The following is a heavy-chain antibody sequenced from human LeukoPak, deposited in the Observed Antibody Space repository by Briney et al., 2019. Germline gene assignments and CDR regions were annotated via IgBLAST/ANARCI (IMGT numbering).Heavy chain of an antibody. V-gene: IGHV3-30*18. D-gene: IGHD6-13*01. CDR2: ISYDGSNK. CDR3: AKDQSSSLVNWFDP. CDR1: GFTFSSYG. Sequence: QPGRSLRLSCAASGFTFSSYGMHWVRQALGKGLEWVAVISYDGSNKYYADSVKGRSTISRDNSKNTLYLQMNSLRAEDTAVYYCAKDQSSSLVNWFDPWGQGTLVTVSS. J-gene: IGHJ5*02.